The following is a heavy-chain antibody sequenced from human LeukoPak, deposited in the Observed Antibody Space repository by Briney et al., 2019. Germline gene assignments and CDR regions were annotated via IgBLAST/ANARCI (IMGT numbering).Heavy chain of an antibody. J-gene: IGHJ4*02. CDR3: ARDPRSGVLDY. D-gene: IGHD2-15*01. CDR1: GYTFITYS. CDR2: ISPYNGNT. V-gene: IGHV1-18*01. Sequence: ASVKVSCKAFGYTFITYSMSWVRQAHGQGLERMGWISPYNGNTNYAQKFQGRVTMMPDKSTSTAYMELRTLRSDDTAVYFCARDPRSGVLDYWGQGTLVTVSS.